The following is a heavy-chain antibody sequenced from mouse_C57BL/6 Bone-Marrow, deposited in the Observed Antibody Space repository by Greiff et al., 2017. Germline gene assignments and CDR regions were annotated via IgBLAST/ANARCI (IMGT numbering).Heavy chain of an antibody. J-gene: IGHJ1*03. Sequence: EVQLQQSGAELVRPGASVKLSCTASGFNIKDDYMHWVKQRPEQGLEWIGWIDPENGDTEYASKFQGKATITADTSSNTAYLQLSSLTSEDTAVDYYTTIIYYYWYFDVWGTGTTVTVSS. CDR3: TTIIYYYWYFDV. CDR2: IDPENGDT. CDR1: GFNIKDDY. V-gene: IGHV14-4*01. D-gene: IGHD1-1*01.